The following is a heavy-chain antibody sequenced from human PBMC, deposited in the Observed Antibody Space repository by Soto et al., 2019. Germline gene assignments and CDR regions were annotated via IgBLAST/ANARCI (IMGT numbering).Heavy chain of an antibody. D-gene: IGHD3-10*01. J-gene: IGHJ4*02. Sequence: SETLSLTCTVSGGSISSGSYYWGWIRQPPGKGLEWIGSIYYSWSTYYNPSLKDRVTISVDPTKNQFSLKLSSVTAADTAVYYCARNRAPRDGLLWFGELFYVADYWGQGTLVTVSS. CDR3: ARNRAPRDGLLWFGELFYVADY. CDR1: GGSISSGSYY. V-gene: IGHV4-39*01. CDR2: IYYSWST.